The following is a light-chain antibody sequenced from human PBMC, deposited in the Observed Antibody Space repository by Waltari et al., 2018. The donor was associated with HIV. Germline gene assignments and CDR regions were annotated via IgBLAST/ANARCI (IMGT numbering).Light chain of an antibody. CDR1: SSDVGDYNY. V-gene: IGLV2-14*01. CDR2: EVS. CDR3: SSYTSRAVSTYV. J-gene: IGLJ1*01. Sequence: QSALTQPASVSGSPGQSITISCIGTSSDVGDYNYVSWYQQHPGKAPKVMIYEVSNRPSVISDRFLASNAGNTASLTISGLQAEDEADYYCSSYTSRAVSTYVFGTGTKVTVL.